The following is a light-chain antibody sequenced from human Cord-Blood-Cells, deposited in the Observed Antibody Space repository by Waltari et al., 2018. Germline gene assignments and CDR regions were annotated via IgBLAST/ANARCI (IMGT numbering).Light chain of an antibody. CDR3: TSRDRRGNHYV. CDR1: SLRSYY. J-gene: IGLJ1*01. Sequence: SSELTQDPAVSVALGQTVRITCQGDSLRSYYASWYQQKPGQAPVLVIYGKNNRPSGIPDRFSGSSSGNTASLTMTGAQAEAEADDYCTSRDRRGNHYVFGTGTKVTVL. V-gene: IGLV3-19*01. CDR2: GKN.